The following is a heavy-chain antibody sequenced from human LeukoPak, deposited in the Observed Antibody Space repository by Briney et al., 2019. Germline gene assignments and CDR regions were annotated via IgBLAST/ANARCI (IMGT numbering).Heavy chain of an antibody. V-gene: IGHV3-9*03. CDR2: ISWNSGSI. CDR1: GFTFDDYA. Sequence: PGGSLRLSCAASGFTFDDYAMHWVRQAPGKGLEWVSGISWNSGSIGYADSVKGRFTISRGNAKNSLYLQMNSLRAEDMALYYCAKDMGYSSSLGAFDIWGQGTMVTVSS. D-gene: IGHD6-13*01. CDR3: AKDMGYSSSLGAFDI. J-gene: IGHJ3*02.